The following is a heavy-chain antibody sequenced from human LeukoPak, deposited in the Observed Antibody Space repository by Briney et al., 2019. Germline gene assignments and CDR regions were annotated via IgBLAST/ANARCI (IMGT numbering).Heavy chain of an antibody. CDR3: ARGPPSMVRGVRYDP. Sequence: PSETLSLTCAVYGGSFSGYYWSWIRQPPGKGLEWIGEINHSGSTNYNPSLKSRVTISVDTSKNQFSLKLSSVTAADTAVYYCARGPPSMVRGVRYDPWGQGTLVTVSS. J-gene: IGHJ5*02. CDR2: INHSGST. V-gene: IGHV4-34*01. D-gene: IGHD3-10*01. CDR1: GGSFSGYY.